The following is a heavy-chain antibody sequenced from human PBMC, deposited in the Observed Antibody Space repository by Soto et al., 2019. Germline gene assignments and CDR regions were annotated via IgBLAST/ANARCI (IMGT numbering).Heavy chain of an antibody. CDR2: VSGSGGST. Sequence: EVQLLESGGGLVQPGGSLRLSCAASGFTFSSYVMSWVRQAPGKGLEWISAVSGSGGSTYYADSVKGRFTISRDNSKDKMYLQMNNLGAEGTAVYYCAKPPDYNWNDYWGQGTLVTVSS. J-gene: IGHJ4*02. CDR1: GFTFSSYV. D-gene: IGHD1-20*01. V-gene: IGHV3-23*01. CDR3: AKPPDYNWNDY.